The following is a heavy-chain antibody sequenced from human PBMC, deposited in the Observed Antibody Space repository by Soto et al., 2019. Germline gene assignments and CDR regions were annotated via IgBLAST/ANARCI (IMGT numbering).Heavy chain of an antibody. V-gene: IGHV3-20*04. D-gene: IGHD6-13*01. CDR3: AKDMGFSNTWEHNWFHP. CDR2: INSNSGSL. J-gene: IGHJ5*02. CDR1: GFTFSSYA. Sequence: GGSLRLSCAASGFTFSSYAMSWVRQAPGKGLEWVSGINSNSGSLGYADSVKGRFTISRDNAKKSLYLQMRSLRPEDTALYYCAKDMGFSNTWEHNWFHPWGQGTLVTVSS.